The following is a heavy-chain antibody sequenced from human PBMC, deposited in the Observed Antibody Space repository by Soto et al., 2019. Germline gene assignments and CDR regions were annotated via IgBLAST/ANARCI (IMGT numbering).Heavy chain of an antibody. CDR1: GGSISNYY. D-gene: IGHD6-19*01. V-gene: IGHV4-59*01. CDR3: ARRYGSSFDI. CDR2: IYYSGGP. J-gene: IGHJ3*02. Sequence: QVQLQESGPGLVKPSETLSLTCTVSGGSISNYYWSWIRQPPGKGLDWIGYIYYSGGPNYNPSLKSRVTISVDTSKNQFSLKLSSVTAADTAVYYCARRYGSSFDIWGQGTMVTVSS.